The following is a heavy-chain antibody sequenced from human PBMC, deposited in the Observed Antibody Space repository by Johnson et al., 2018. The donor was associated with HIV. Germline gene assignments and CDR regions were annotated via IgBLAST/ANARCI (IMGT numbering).Heavy chain of an antibody. CDR1: GFTFSSYW. V-gene: IGHV3-7*05. J-gene: IGHJ3*02. D-gene: IGHD7-27*01. CDR3: ASTLTGDFGAFDI. CDR2: IKQDGSEK. Sequence: VQLVESGGGLVQPGGSLRLSCAASGFTFSSYWMSWVRQAPGKGLEWVANIKQDGSEKYYVDSVKGRFPISRDNAKNSLYRQMNSLRAEDTAVYYCASTLTGDFGAFDIWGQGTMVTVSS.